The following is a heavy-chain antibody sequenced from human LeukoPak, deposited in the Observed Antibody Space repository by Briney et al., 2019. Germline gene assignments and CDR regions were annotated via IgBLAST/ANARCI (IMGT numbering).Heavy chain of an antibody. CDR3: ASCYDWFDP. D-gene: IGHD2-2*01. J-gene: IGHJ5*02. V-gene: IGHV3-30*04. Sequence: PGGSLRLSCAASGFTFSSYAMHWVRQAPGKGLEWVAVISYDGSNKYYADSVKGRFTISRDNSKNTLYLQMNSLRAEDTAVYYCASCYDWFDPWGQGTLVTVSS. CDR2: ISYDGSNK. CDR1: GFTFSSYA.